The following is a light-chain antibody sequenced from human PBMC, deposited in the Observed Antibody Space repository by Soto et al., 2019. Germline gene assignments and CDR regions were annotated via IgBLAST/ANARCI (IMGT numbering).Light chain of an antibody. CDR2: AAS. V-gene: IGKV1-39*01. CDR3: QQIYSIPIT. Sequence: DIQMTQSPSSLSASVGDRVTITCRASQTITTLLNWYQEKPGKAPKLLIYAASNLESGVPLRFSGSGSGTDFTLTINSLQPEDFATYYCQQIYSIPITFGQGTRLDIK. CDR1: QTITTL. J-gene: IGKJ5*01.